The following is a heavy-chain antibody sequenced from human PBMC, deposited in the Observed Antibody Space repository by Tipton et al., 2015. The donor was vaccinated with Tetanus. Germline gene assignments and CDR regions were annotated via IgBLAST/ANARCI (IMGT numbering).Heavy chain of an antibody. CDR1: GGSISSGGYY. D-gene: IGHD1-26*01. CDR2: IYYSGST. Sequence: LVKPTQTLSLTCTVSGGSISSGGYYWSWIRQHPGKRLEWIGDIYYSGSTYYNPSLKSRVTISVDTSKNQFSLKLNSVTAADTAVYYCARDQARGARGWNYFDYWGQGTLVTVSS. J-gene: IGHJ4*02. CDR3: ARDQARGARGWNYFDY. V-gene: IGHV4-31*03.